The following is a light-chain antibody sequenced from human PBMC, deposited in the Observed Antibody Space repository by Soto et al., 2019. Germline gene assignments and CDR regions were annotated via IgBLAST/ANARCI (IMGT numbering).Light chain of an antibody. Sequence: DVQMTQSASTRSASVGDRVTITCRASQIISSWLAWYQQKPGNAPKLLIYDASSLESGVPSRFSGSGSGTEFTLTITSLQPDDFATYYCQQYSTYSRTFGRGTKVDIK. V-gene: IGKV1-5*01. CDR2: DAS. CDR1: QIISSW. CDR3: QQYSTYSRT. J-gene: IGKJ1*01.